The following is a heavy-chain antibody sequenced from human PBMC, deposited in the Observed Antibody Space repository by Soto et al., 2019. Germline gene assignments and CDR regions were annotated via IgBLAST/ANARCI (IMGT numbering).Heavy chain of an antibody. D-gene: IGHD3-3*01. J-gene: IGHJ4*02. V-gene: IGHV3-21*06. CDR2: ISSTTNYV. Sequence: GGSLRLSCAASGFTFTRYSMNWVRQAPGKGLEWVSSISSTTNYVYYGDSMKGRFTISRDNAKNSLYLEMNSLRAEDTAVYYCAREYEDLTSNFDYWGQGXLVTVYS. CDR1: GFTFTRYS. CDR3: AREYEDLTSNFDY.